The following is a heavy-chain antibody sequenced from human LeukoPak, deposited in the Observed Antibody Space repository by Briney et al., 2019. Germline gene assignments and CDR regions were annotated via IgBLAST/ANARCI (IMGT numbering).Heavy chain of an antibody. CDR1: GYTFTSYG. Sequence: ASVKVSCKASGYTFTSYGISWVRQAPGQGLEWMGWISAYNGNTNYAQKLQGRVTMTTDTSTSTAYMELRSLRSDDTAVHYCARSIAVAGNICWFDPWGQGTLVTVSS. V-gene: IGHV1-18*04. CDR3: ARSIAVAGNICWFDP. CDR2: ISAYNGNT. J-gene: IGHJ5*02. D-gene: IGHD6-19*01.